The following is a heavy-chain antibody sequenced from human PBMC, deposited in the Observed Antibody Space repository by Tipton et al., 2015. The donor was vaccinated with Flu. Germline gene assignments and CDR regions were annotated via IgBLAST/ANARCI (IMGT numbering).Heavy chain of an antibody. V-gene: IGHV3-23*01. D-gene: IGHD3-10*01. CDR1: GFTFSSYA. Sequence: SLRLSCAASGFTFSSYAMSWVRQAPGKGLEWVSAISGSGGSTYHADSVKGRFTISRDNSKNTLYLQMNSLRAEDTAVYYCRVYYYGSGSNYGMDVWGQGTTVTVS. J-gene: IGHJ6*02. CDR2: ISGSGGST. CDR3: RVYYYGSGSNYGMDV.